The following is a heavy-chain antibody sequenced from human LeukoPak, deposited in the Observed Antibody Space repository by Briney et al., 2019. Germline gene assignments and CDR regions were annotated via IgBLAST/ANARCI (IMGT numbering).Heavy chain of an antibody. J-gene: IGHJ4*02. D-gene: IGHD5-24*01. CDR3: AKEKGDGLPFDY. V-gene: IGHV3-23*01. CDR2: INAKGDVT. CDR1: GFAFRNYG. Sequence: GWSLRLSCSASGFAFRNYGMAWVRPAPGKGLDFVSAINAKGDVTFYADSVKGRFTMSRDNPKNTLYQQMNSLRAEDTAVYYCAKEKGDGLPFDYWGQGTLITVSS.